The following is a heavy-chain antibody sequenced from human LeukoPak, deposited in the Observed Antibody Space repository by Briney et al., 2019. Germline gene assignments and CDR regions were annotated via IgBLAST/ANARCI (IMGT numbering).Heavy chain of an antibody. CDR2: IYPGDSDT. CDR3: ARHSQLYDILTGYYVYYFDY. J-gene: IGHJ4*02. Sequence: GESLKISCKGSGYRFTSYWIGWVRQMPGKGLEWMGIIYPGDSDTRYSPSFQGQVTISADKSISTAYLQWSSLKASDTAMYYCARHSQLYDILTGYYVYYFDYWGQGTLVTVSS. V-gene: IGHV5-51*01. D-gene: IGHD3-9*01. CDR1: GYRFTSYW.